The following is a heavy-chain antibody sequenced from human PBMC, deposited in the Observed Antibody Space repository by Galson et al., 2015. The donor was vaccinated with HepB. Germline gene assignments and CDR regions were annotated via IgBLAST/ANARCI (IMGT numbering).Heavy chain of an antibody. CDR3: ARDSSSWDYYYYYGMDV. CDR1: GSTFSSYE. D-gene: IGHD6-13*01. CDR2: ISSSGSTI. V-gene: IGHV3-48*03. Sequence: SLRLSCAASGSTFSSYEMNRVRQAPGKGLEWVSYISSSGSTIYYADSVKGRFTISRDNAKNSLYLQMNSLRAEDTAVYYCARDSSSWDYYYYYGMDVWGQGTTVTVSS. J-gene: IGHJ6*02.